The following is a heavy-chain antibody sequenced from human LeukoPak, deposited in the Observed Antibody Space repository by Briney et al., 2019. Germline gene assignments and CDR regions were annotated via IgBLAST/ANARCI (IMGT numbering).Heavy chain of an antibody. V-gene: IGHV4-59*01. CDR1: GGSISSYY. CDR3: ARVDSSGYYLSTAFDI. Sequence: PSETLSLTCTVSGGSISSYYWSWIRQPPGKGLEWIGYIYYSGSTNYNPSLKSRVTISVDTSKNQFSLKLSSVTAADTAVYYCARVDSSGYYLSTAFDIWGQGTMVTVSS. CDR2: IYYSGST. J-gene: IGHJ3*02. D-gene: IGHD3-22*01.